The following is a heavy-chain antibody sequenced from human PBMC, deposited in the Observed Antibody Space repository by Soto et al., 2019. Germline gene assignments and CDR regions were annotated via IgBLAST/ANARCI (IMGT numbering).Heavy chain of an antibody. CDR1: GGSVSSGSYY. CDR3: ARTRDFWSGNDAFDI. J-gene: IGHJ3*02. CDR2: MYYSGST. V-gene: IGHV4-61*01. D-gene: IGHD3-3*01. Sequence: PSETLSLTCPVSGGSVSSGSYYWSWIRQPPGKGLEWIGYMYYSGSTNYNPSLKSRVTISLDTSKNQFSLKLSSVTAADTAVYFCARTRDFWSGNDAFDIWGQGTMVNVSS.